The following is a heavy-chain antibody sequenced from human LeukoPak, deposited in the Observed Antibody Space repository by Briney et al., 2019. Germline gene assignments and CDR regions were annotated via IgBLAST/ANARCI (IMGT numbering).Heavy chain of an antibody. V-gene: IGHV4-59*01. Sequence: SETLSLTCTVSGGSINNNYYWSWIRQPPGKGLEWIGCIYYSGNTNYNSSLKSRVTLSLDTSKNQFSLKLSSVTAADTAVYYCARGRDSSGWYASDYYYMDVWGKGTTVTVSS. J-gene: IGHJ6*03. D-gene: IGHD6-19*01. CDR2: IYYSGNT. CDR3: ARGRDSSGWYASDYYYMDV. CDR1: GGSINNNYY.